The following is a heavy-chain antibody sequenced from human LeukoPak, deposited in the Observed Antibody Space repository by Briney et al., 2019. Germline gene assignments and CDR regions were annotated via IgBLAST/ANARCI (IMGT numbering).Heavy chain of an antibody. J-gene: IGHJ5*02. Sequence: SETLSLTCTVSGGSISSYYWSWIWQPPGKGLEWIGYIYYSGSTNYNPSLKSRVTISVDTSKNQFSLKLSSVTAADTPVYYCARLSRSSGWYTYNWFDPWGQGTLVTVSS. D-gene: IGHD6-19*01. CDR3: ARLSRSSGWYTYNWFDP. CDR1: GGSISSYY. V-gene: IGHV4-59*08. CDR2: IYYSGST.